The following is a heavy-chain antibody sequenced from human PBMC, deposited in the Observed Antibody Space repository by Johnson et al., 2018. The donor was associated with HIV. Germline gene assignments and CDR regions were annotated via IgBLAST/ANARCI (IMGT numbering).Heavy chain of an antibody. D-gene: IGHD1-26*01. CDR3: VTADRGSA. CDR1: GFTLSNHW. V-gene: IGHV3-7*05. CDR2: VNQDGSAK. Sequence: VQLVESGGGLVQPGGSLRLSCAASGFTLSNHWMSWVRQAPGKGLEYVANVNQDGSAKFYVDSVKGRFTIYRDNAKNSLYLQMNSLRDEDTAVYYCVTADRGSAWGQGTTVTVSS. J-gene: IGHJ3*01.